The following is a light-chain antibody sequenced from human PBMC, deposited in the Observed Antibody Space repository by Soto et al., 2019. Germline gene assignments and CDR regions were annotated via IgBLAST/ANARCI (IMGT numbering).Light chain of an antibody. CDR1: QSISGSY. CDR2: GTS. J-gene: IGKJ1*01. V-gene: IGKV3-20*01. Sequence: EIVLTQSPGTLSLSPGERATLSCKASQSISGSYLAWYQQKPGQAPRLVMYGTSSRASGIPDRFSGRGSGTDFTLTISRLEPEDFAVYYCQRYGNSLWTFGHVTKVEI. CDR3: QRYGNSLWT.